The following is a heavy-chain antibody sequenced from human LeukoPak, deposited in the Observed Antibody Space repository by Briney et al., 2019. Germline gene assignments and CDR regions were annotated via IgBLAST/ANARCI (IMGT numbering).Heavy chain of an antibody. CDR1: GFTFSSYA. CDR2: ISGSGGST. Sequence: GGSLRLSCAASGFTFSSYAMSWVRQAPGKGLEWVSAISGSGGSTYYADSVKGRFTISRDNSKNTLYLQMNSLRAEDAAVYYCAKRSVGYDFWSGVDYWGQGTRVTVSS. D-gene: IGHD3-3*01. J-gene: IGHJ4*02. CDR3: AKRSVGYDFWSGVDY. V-gene: IGHV3-23*01.